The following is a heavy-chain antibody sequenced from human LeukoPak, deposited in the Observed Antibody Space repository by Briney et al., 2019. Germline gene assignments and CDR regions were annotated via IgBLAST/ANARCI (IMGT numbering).Heavy chain of an antibody. CDR2: IYSGGST. J-gene: IGHJ4*02. Sequence: GRSLRLSCAASGFTFSSYAMHWVRQAPGKGLEWVSVIYSGGSTYYADSVKGRFTISRDNSKNTLYLQMNSLRAEDTAVYYCARDAGYFDYWGQGTLVTVSS. V-gene: IGHV3-53*01. CDR3: ARDAGYFDY. CDR1: GFTFSSYA. D-gene: IGHD3-10*01.